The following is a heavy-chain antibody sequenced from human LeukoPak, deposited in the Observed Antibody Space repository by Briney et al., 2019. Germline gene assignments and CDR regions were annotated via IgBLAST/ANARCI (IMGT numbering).Heavy chain of an antibody. CDR3: ARVYSSSSYNWFDP. CDR1: GGSFSGYY. D-gene: IGHD6-13*01. CDR2: INHSGST. V-gene: IGHV4-34*01. Sequence: SETLSLTCAVYGGSFSGYYWSWIRQPPGKGLEWIGEINHSGSTNCNPSLKSRVTISVDTSKNQFSLKLSSVTAADTAVYYCARVYSSSSYNWFDPWGQGTLVTVSS. J-gene: IGHJ5*02.